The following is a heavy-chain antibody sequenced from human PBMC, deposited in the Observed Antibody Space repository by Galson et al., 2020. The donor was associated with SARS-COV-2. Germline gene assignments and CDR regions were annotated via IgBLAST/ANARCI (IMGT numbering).Heavy chain of an antibody. CDR3: ARDQDGYNDF. Sequence: PGGSLRLSCAASGFTFSTYWMSWVRQAPGKGLEWVANVKQDGSDRYYADPVKGRFTTSSDIAQNSLSLQLNSLRVGDTGVYYCARDQDGYNDFWGRGTLVTVSS. CDR1: GFTFSTYW. CDR2: VKQDGSDR. D-gene: IGHD5-12*01. J-gene: IGHJ4*02. V-gene: IGHV3-7*01.